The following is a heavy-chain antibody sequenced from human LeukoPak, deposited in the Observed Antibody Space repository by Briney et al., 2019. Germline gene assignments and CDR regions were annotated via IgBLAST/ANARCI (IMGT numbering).Heavy chain of an antibody. CDR1: GYAFTGYY. Sequence: ASVKVSCKATGYAFTGYYMHWVRQAPGQGLEWMGWINPNGGGTNYAQKFQGRVTMTRDTSISTAYMELSSLRSDDAAVYYCARAGGGCDYWVQGTLVTVSS. D-gene: IGHD6-19*01. CDR3: ARAGGGCDY. CDR2: INPNGGGT. V-gene: IGHV1-2*02. J-gene: IGHJ4*02.